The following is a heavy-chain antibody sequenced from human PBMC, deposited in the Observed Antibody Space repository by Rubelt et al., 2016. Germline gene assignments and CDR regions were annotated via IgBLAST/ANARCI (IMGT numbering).Heavy chain of an antibody. Sequence: QVQLQESGPGLVKPSETLSLSCTVSGGSISSYYWSWIRQPPGMGLEWIGNIYYSGSTNYNPSLKSRVTMSVDMSRNHFSLVLTSVTAADTAVYYCARGRWDNWFDPWGQGTLVTVSS. CDR2: IYYSGST. D-gene: IGHD4-23*01. V-gene: IGHV4-59*01. CDR3: ARGRWDNWFDP. CDR1: GGSISSYY. J-gene: IGHJ5*02.